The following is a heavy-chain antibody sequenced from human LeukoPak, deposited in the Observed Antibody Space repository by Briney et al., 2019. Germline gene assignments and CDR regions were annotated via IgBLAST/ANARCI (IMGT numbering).Heavy chain of an antibody. V-gene: IGHV3-11*01. J-gene: IGHJ4*02. Sequence: PGGSLRLSCAASGFTFSDYYMSWIRQAPGKGLEWVSYISSSGSTIYYADSVKGRFTISRDNAKNSLYLQMNSLRAEDTAVYYCAKGASGPLRYFDWSTYYFDYWGQGTLVTVSS. CDR3: AKGASGPLRYFDWSTYYFDY. D-gene: IGHD3-9*01. CDR1: GFTFSDYY. CDR2: ISSSGSTI.